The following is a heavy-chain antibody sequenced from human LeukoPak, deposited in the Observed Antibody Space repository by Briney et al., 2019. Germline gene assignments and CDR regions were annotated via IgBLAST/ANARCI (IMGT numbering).Heavy chain of an antibody. J-gene: IGHJ6*03. V-gene: IGHV3-48*01. Sequence: GGSLRLSCAASGFTFSSYYMNWVRQAPGKGLEWVSYISSSSSTIYYADSVKGRFTISRDNAKNSLYLQMDSLRAEDTAVYYCTNYGVYTGYYFMDVWGKGTTVTVSS. D-gene: IGHD4-17*01. CDR2: ISSSSSTI. CDR3: TNYGVYTGYYFMDV. CDR1: GFTFSSYY.